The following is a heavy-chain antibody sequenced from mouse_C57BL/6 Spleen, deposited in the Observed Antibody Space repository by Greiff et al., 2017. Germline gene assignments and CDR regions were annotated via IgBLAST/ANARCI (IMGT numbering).Heavy chain of an antibody. Sequence: EVQVVESGGGLVKPGGSLKLSCAASGFTFSDYGMHWVRQAPEKGLEWVAYISSGSSTIYYADTVKGRFTISRDNAKNTLFLQMTSLRSEDTAMYYCARSGGYDPYYYAMDYWGQGTSVTVSS. V-gene: IGHV5-17*01. CDR3: ARSGGYDPYYYAMDY. CDR1: GFTFSDYG. CDR2: ISSGSSTI. D-gene: IGHD2-2*01. J-gene: IGHJ4*01.